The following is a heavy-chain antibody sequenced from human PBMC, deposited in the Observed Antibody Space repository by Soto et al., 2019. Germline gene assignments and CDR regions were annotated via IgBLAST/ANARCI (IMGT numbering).Heavy chain of an antibody. V-gene: IGHV3-23*01. CDR1: GFIFTNYA. J-gene: IGHJ3*01. CDR3: VREGRGSFDF. Sequence: EVQVSESGGGLVRPGGSLRLSCAASGFIFTNYAMNWVRQAPGKGLEWVSVIGGRGNSAYYADSVQGRFTISRDNPKNTLSLQMSSLTADDTAIYYCVREGRGSFDFWGRGTMVTVSS. D-gene: IGHD5-12*01. CDR2: IGGRGNSA.